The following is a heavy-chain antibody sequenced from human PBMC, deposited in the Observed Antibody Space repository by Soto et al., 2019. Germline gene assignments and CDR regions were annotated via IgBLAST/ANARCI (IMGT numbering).Heavy chain of an antibody. CDR3: AREGSSSSHGNWFDP. V-gene: IGHV1-46*01. Sequence: ASVKVSCKASGYTFTSYYMHWVRQAPGQGPEWMGIINPSGGSTSYAQKFQGRVTMTRDTSTSTVYMELSSLRSEDTAVYYCAREGSSSSHGNWFDPWGQGTLVTVSS. CDR1: GYTFTSYY. J-gene: IGHJ5*02. CDR2: INPSGGST. D-gene: IGHD6-6*01.